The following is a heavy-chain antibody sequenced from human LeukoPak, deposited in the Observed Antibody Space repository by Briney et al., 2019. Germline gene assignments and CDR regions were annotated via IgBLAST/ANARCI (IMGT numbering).Heavy chain of an antibody. V-gene: IGHV1-18*01. D-gene: IGHD4-17*01. CDR3: ARDTVTNPMGY. J-gene: IGHJ4*02. CDR1: GYTFTSYG. Sequence: ASVKGSCKAAGYTFTSYGISRMRRAPGQGLQWMGWISAYNGNTNYAQKLQGRVTMTTDTSTSTAYMELRSLRSVDTAGYYCARDTVTNPMGYWGQGTLVTVSS. CDR2: ISAYNGNT.